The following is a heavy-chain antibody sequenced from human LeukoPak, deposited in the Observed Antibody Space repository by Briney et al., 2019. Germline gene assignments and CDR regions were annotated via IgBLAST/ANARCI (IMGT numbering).Heavy chain of an antibody. Sequence: GGSLRLSCAASGFTVSSNYMSWVRQAPGKGLEWVSGISWNSGSIGYADSVKGRFTISRDNAKNSLYLQMNSLRAEDTALYYCAKGGGYYDYVWGNWGQGTLVTVSS. J-gene: IGHJ4*02. V-gene: IGHV3-9*01. D-gene: IGHD3-16*01. CDR3: AKGGGYYDYVWGN. CDR1: GFTVSSNY. CDR2: ISWNSGSI.